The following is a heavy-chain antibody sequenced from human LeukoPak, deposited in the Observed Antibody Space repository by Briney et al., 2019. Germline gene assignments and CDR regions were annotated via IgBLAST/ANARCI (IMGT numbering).Heavy chain of an antibody. V-gene: IGHV3-21*01. CDR3: ARDQGEYSSSSGLDY. J-gene: IGHJ4*02. CDR1: GITFNA. Sequence: GTSLRLSCAASGITFNAIHWVRQAPGKGLEWVSSISSSSSYIYYADSVKGRFTISRDNAKNSLYLQMNSLRAEDTAVYYCARDQGEYSSSSGLDYWGQGTLVTVSS. D-gene: IGHD6-6*01. CDR2: ISSSSSYI.